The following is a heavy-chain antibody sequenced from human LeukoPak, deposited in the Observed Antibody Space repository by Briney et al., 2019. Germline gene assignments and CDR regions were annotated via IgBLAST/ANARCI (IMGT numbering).Heavy chain of an antibody. CDR1: GYTFTGYY. Sequence: GASVKVSCKASGYTFTGYYMHWVRQAPGQGLEWMGWIHPNSGVTNYAQKFQGRVTMTRDTAISTAYMELSRLRSDDTAVYFCARDETYQEILCGYEGGHVVYFDYWGQGTLVTVSS. J-gene: IGHJ4*02. D-gene: IGHD3-9*01. CDR3: ARDETYQEILCGYEGGHVVYFDY. V-gene: IGHV1-2*02. CDR2: IHPNSGVT.